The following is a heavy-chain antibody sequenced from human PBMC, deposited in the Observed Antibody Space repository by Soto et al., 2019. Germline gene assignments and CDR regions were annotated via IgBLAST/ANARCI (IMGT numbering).Heavy chain of an antibody. CDR1: GGSISSSRCH. V-gene: IGHV4-39*01. Sequence: SETLSLTCTVSGGSISSSRCHWGWIRQPPGKGLEWIASIKYSGTTFYNPSLKSRVTLSVDTSKNQFALKLSSVTAADTAVYYCARRSPGADGYKHFDYWGQGTLVTVS. CDR3: ARRSPGADGYKHFDY. D-gene: IGHD5-12*01. CDR2: IKYSGTT. J-gene: IGHJ4*02.